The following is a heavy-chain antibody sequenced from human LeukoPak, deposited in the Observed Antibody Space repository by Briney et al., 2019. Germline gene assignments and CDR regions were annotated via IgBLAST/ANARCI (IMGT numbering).Heavy chain of an antibody. Sequence: GGSLRLSCAASGFTFSSYAMHWVRQAPGKGLEWVAVISYDGSNKYYADSVKGRFTISRDNSKNTLYLQMNSLRAEDTAVYYCARECSSGWYRYYFDYWGQGTLVTVSS. V-gene: IGHV3-30-3*01. CDR2: ISYDGSNK. J-gene: IGHJ4*02. D-gene: IGHD6-19*01. CDR1: GFTFSSYA. CDR3: ARECSSGWYRYYFDY.